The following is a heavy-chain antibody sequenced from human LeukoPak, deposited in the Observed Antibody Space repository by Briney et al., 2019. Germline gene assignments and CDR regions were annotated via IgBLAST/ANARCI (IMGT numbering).Heavy chain of an antibody. D-gene: IGHD1-26*01. J-gene: IGHJ6*03. CDR3: ARGNSGSYYYYYYMDV. V-gene: IGHV1-8*01. CDR2: MNPNSGNT. CDR1: GYTFTSYD. Sequence: GASVKVSCKASGYTFTSYDINWVRQASEQGLEWMGWMNPNSGNTGYAQKFQGRVTMTRNTSISTAYMELSSLRSDDTAVYYCARGNSGSYYYYYYMDVWGKGTTVTISS.